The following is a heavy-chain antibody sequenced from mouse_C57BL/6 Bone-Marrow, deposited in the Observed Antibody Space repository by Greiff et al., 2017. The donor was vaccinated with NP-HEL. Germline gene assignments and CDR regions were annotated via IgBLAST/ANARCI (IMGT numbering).Heavy chain of an antibody. CDR2: IYPGDGDT. D-gene: IGHD2-5*01. Sequence: VKLMESGPELVKPGASVKISCKASGYAFSSSWMNWVKQRPGKGLEWIGRIYPGDGDTNYNGKFKGKATLTADKSSSTAYMQLSSLTSEDSAVYFCASAYYSNYWYFDVWGTGTTVTVSS. J-gene: IGHJ1*03. CDR3: ASAYYSNYWYFDV. CDR1: GYAFSSSW. V-gene: IGHV1-82*01.